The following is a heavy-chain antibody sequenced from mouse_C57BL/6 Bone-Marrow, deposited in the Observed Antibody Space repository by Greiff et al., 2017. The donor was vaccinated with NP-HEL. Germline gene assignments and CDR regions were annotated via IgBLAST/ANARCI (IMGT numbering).Heavy chain of an antibody. CDR2: IRSRSSNYAT. CDR1: GFTFNTYA. CDR3: VRNYYGSSYAIGY. J-gene: IGHJ4*01. D-gene: IGHD1-1*01. V-gene: IGHV10-3*01. Sequence: EVNVVESGGGLVQPKGSLKLSCAASGFTFNTYAMHWVRQAPGKGLEWVARIRSRSSNYATYYAVSVKDTFTIAKADSQSYLYLQINNPNTEGTAMYLCVRNYYGSSYAIGYWGQRTSVTGSS.